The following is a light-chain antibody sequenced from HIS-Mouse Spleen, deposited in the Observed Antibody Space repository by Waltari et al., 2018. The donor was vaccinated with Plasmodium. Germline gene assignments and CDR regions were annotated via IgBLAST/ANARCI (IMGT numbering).Light chain of an antibody. CDR3: CSYAGSRV. J-gene: IGLJ3*02. CDR2: EGS. V-gene: IGLV2-23*01. CDR1: SSDVGGYNL. Sequence: QSALTQPASVSGSPGQSITISCTGTSSDVGGYNLVSWYQQHPGKAPKLMIYEGSKRPSGVSNRFSGSKSGNTASLTISGLQAEDEADYYCCSYAGSRVFSGGTKLTVL.